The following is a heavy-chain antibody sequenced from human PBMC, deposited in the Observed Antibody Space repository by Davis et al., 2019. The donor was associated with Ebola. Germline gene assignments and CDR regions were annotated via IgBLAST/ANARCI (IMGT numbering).Heavy chain of an antibody. CDR1: GYTFTSYA. V-gene: IGHV7-4-1*02. CDR3: ARDEVLWFGELGVLYYYYGMEV. D-gene: IGHD3-10*01. J-gene: IGHJ6*02. Sequence: AASVKVSCKASGYTFTSYAMNWVRQAPGQGLEWMGWINTNTGNPTYAQGFTGRFVFSLDTSVSTAYLQISSLKAEDTAVYYCARDEVLWFGELGVLYYYYGMEVWGQGTTVTVSS. CDR2: INTNTGNP.